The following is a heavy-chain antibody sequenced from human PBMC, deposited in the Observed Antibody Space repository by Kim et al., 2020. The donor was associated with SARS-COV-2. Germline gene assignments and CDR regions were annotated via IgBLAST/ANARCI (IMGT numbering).Heavy chain of an antibody. J-gene: IGHJ4*02. CDR1: GGSFSGYY. Sequence: SETLSLTCAVYGGSFSGYYWSWIRQPPGKGLEWIGEINHSGSTNYNPSLKSRVTISVDTSKNQFSLKLSSVTAADTAVYYCAREGIAAAAIDYWGQGTLVTVSS. D-gene: IGHD6-13*01. V-gene: IGHV4-34*01. CDR3: AREGIAAAAIDY. CDR2: INHSGST.